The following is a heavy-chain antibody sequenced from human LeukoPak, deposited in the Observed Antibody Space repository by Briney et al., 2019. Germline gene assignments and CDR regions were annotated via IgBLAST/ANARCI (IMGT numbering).Heavy chain of an antibody. CDR2: IRGYNCNT. CDR1: GYTFTSYG. Sequence: GASVKVSCKASGYTFTSYGISWVRQAPGLGLEGTVCIRGYNCNTKYAQKLQGRVAMTTDTSTSTAYMGLGALRSDDTAVYFCARDLDVDTAMVPGYMDVWGKGTTVTVSS. J-gene: IGHJ6*03. CDR3: ARDLDVDTAMVPGYMDV. D-gene: IGHD5-18*01. V-gene: IGHV1-18*01.